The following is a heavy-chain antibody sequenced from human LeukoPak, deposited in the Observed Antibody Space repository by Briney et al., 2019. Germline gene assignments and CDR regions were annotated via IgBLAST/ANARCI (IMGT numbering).Heavy chain of an antibody. CDR3: ARGAPREYGGNNLNFDY. Sequence: GASVKVSCKVSGYTLTELSMHWVRQAPGKGLEWMGGFDPEDGGTIYAQKFQGRVTMTEDTSTDTAYMELSSLRSEDTAVYYCARGAPREYGGNNLNFDYWGQGTLVTVSS. J-gene: IGHJ4*02. D-gene: IGHD4-23*01. CDR1: GYTLTELS. V-gene: IGHV1-24*01. CDR2: FDPEDGGT.